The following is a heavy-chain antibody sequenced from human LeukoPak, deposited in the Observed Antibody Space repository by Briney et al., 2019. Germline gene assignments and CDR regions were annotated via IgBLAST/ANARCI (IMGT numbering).Heavy chain of an antibody. CDR3: AKGSKLVVITRDHYMAV. Sequence: GGSLRLSCAASGFTFSSYWMHWVRQAPGKGLEWVAFIRHDGSNKYYADSVKGRFTISRDNSKNTLYLQMNSLRAGDTAVYYCAKGSKLVVITRDHYMAVWGKGTTVTISS. CDR1: GFTFSSYW. J-gene: IGHJ6*03. D-gene: IGHD3-22*01. CDR2: IRHDGSNK. V-gene: IGHV3-30*02.